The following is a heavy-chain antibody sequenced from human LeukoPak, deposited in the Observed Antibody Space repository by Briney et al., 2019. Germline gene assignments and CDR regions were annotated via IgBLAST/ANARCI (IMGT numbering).Heavy chain of an antibody. D-gene: IGHD1-1*01. CDR2: IIPILGIA. Sequence: ASVKVSCKASGGTFSSYTISWVRQAPGQGLEWMGRIIPILGIANYAQKFQGRVTIAADKSTSTAYMELSSLRSEDTAVYYCARSLTPGGFGSWGQGTLVTVSS. CDR1: GGTFSSYT. V-gene: IGHV1-69*02. CDR3: ARSLTPGGFGS. J-gene: IGHJ4*02.